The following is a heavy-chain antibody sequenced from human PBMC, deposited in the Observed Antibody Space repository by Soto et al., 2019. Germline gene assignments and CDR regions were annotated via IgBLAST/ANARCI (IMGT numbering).Heavy chain of an antibody. CDR2: INPSRGLT. CDR3: ARDGVPIAGRSGYFDY. Sequence: QVQLVQSGAEVKTPGASVKVSCKASGYTFTNYYIHWVRQTPGQGPEWIGVINPSRGLTTYSQRFQGRVCMTRDTSTTTVYMELSSLRSEDTAIYYCARDGVPIAGRSGYFDYWGPGTEVTVSS. J-gene: IGHJ4*02. CDR1: GYTFTNYY. D-gene: IGHD6-19*01. V-gene: IGHV1-46*01.